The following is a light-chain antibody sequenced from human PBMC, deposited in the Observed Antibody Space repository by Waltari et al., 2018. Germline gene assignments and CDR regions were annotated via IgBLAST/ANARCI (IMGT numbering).Light chain of an antibody. Sequence: ETVMTQSPTTLSVSPGEGVTLSCRASQSGGTNLAWHQHKPGQAPRLLIYGASTRAAGIPVRFSGSGSGTEFTLTISSLQSEDFAIYYCQQYDNRPPYTFGQGTNLEIK. J-gene: IGKJ2*01. CDR3: QQYDNRPPYT. V-gene: IGKV3-15*01. CDR2: GAS. CDR1: QSGGTN.